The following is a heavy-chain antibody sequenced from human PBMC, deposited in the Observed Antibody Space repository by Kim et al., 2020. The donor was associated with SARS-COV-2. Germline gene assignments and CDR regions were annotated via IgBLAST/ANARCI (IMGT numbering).Heavy chain of an antibody. D-gene: IGHD6-19*01. V-gene: IGHV3-48*01. CDR2: ISSSSSTI. CDR3: ARGPIAVAGTGPLYFQH. Sequence: GGSLRLSCAASGFTFSSYSMNWVRQAPGKGLEWVSYISSSSSTIYYADSVKGRFTISRDNAKNSLYLQMNSLRGEDTAVYYWARGPIAVAGTGPLYFQHWGQGTLVTVSS. J-gene: IGHJ1*01. CDR1: GFTFSSYS.